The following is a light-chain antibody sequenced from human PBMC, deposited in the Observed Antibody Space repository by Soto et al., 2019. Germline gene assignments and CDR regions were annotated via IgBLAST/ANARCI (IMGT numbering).Light chain of an antibody. CDR3: QQSDSTPLT. J-gene: IGKJ5*01. CDR1: QSISTY. CDR2: AAS. V-gene: IGKV1-39*01. Sequence: DIQMTQSPSSLSASVGDRVTITCRASQSISTYLNWYQQKPGKVPKLLIYAASSLQSGVPSRFSGSGSGTDFSLTISSLQPEDFATYCCQQSDSTPLTFGQGTRLEIK.